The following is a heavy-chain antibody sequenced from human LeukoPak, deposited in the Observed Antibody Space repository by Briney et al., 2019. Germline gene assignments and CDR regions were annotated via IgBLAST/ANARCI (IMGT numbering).Heavy chain of an antibody. Sequence: GASVKVSCKASGYTFTSYAMHWVRQAPGQRLEWMGWINAGNGNTKYSQKFQGRVTITRDTSASTAYMELSSLRSEDTAVYYCARDPVTTFLAPGVTDVWGQGTTVTVSS. J-gene: IGHJ6*02. D-gene: IGHD4-11*01. CDR3: ARDPVTTFLAPGVTDV. V-gene: IGHV1-3*01. CDR1: GYTFTSYA. CDR2: INAGNGNT.